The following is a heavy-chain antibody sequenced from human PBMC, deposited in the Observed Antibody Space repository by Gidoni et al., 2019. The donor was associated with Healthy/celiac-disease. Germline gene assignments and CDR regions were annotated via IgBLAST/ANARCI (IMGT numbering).Heavy chain of an antibody. Sequence: EVQLLESGGGLVQPGGSLRLSCAASGFTFSSYAMSWVRQAPGKGLEWVSAISGSGGSTYYADSVKGRFTISRDNSKNTLYLQMNSLRAEDTAVYYCAKELLITFGGVIGNFDYWGQGTLVTVSS. CDR3: AKELLITFGGVIGNFDY. V-gene: IGHV3-23*01. D-gene: IGHD3-16*02. J-gene: IGHJ4*02. CDR2: ISGSGGST. CDR1: GFTFSSYA.